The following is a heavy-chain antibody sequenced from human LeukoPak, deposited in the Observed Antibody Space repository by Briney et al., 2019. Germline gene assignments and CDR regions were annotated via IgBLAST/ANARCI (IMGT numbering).Heavy chain of an antibody. V-gene: IGHV3-21*01. J-gene: IGHJ6*03. CDR2: ISSSSSYI. Sequence: GGSLRLSCAASGFTFSSYSMNWVRQAPGQGLEGVSSISSSSSYIYYADSVKGRFTISRDNAKNSLYLQMHRLRAEDTAVCYCARGPRRAGGIVGATTLLNYYYMDVWGKGTPVTVSS. D-gene: IGHD1-26*01. CDR3: ARGPRRAGGIVGATTLLNYYYMDV. CDR1: GFTFSSYS.